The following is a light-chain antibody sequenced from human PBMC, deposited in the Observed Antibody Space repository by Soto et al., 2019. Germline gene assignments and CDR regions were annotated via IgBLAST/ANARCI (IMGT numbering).Light chain of an antibody. CDR1: SSDVGGYNY. Sequence: QSALTQPRSVSGSPGQSVTISCTGTSSDVGGYNYVSWYQQHPGKVPKLMIFEVNNRPSGVSNRFSGSKSGNTASLTISGLQAEDEADYYCSSYTTTSTLVFGGGTKLTVL. CDR3: SSYTTTSTLV. V-gene: IGLV2-14*01. J-gene: IGLJ3*02. CDR2: EVN.